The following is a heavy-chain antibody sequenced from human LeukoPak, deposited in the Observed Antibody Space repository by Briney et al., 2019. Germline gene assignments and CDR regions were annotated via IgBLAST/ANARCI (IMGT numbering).Heavy chain of an antibody. CDR3: ARGPDTAIVSSYYYYGMDV. J-gene: IGHJ6*02. V-gene: IGHV1-8*02. CDR1: GGTFSSYA. D-gene: IGHD5-18*01. CDR2: MNPNSGNT. Sequence: ASVKVSCKASGGTFSSYAISWVRQATGQGLEWMGWMNPNSGNTGYAQKFQGRVTMTRNTSISTAYMELSSLRSEDTAVYYCARGPDTAIVSSYYYYGMDVWGQGTTVTVSS.